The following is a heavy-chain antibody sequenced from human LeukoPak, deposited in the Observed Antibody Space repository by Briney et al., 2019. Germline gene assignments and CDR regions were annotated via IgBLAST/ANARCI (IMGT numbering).Heavy chain of an antibody. Sequence: GGSPRLSCAASGFTFDDYAMHWVRQAPGKGLEWVSLISGDGGSTYYADSVKGRFTISRDNSKNSLYLQMNSLRTEDTALYYCARGYYDSSGYYRLYGMDVWGQGTTVTVSS. CDR1: GFTFDDYA. CDR2: ISGDGGST. J-gene: IGHJ6*02. CDR3: ARGYYDSSGYYRLYGMDV. V-gene: IGHV3-43*02. D-gene: IGHD3-22*01.